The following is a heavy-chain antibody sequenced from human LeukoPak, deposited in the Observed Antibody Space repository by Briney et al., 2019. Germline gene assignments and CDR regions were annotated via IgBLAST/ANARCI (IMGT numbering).Heavy chain of an antibody. V-gene: IGHV1-69*04. CDR2: IIPIFGIA. J-gene: IGHJ5*02. CDR3: ARDHTGITIFGGSWFDP. D-gene: IGHD3-3*01. Sequence: SVKVSCKASGGTFSSYAISWVRQAPGQGLEWMGRIIPIFGIANYAQKFQGRVTITADRSTSTAYMELSSLRSEDTAVYYCARDHTGITIFGGSWFDPWGQGTLVTVSS. CDR1: GGTFSSYA.